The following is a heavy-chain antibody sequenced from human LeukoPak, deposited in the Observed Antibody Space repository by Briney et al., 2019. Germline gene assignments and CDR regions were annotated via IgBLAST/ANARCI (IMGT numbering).Heavy chain of an antibody. J-gene: IGHJ6*02. D-gene: IGHD5-24*01. CDR3: ARDPLDGYNHSGTYYYYGMDV. Sequence: SETLSLTCAVYGGSFSGYYWSWIRQHPGKGLEWIGYIYYSGSTYYNPSLKSRVTISVDTSKNQFSLKLSSVTAADTAVYYCARDPLDGYNHSGTYYYYGMDVWGQGTTVTVSS. V-gene: IGHV4-31*11. CDR2: IYYSGST. CDR1: GGSFSGYY.